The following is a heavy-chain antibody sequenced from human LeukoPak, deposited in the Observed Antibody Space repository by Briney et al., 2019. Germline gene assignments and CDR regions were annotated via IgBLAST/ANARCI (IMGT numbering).Heavy chain of an antibody. Sequence: GGSLRLSCAASGFTFSSYNMNWVRQAPGKGLEWVSSISSSSSYIYYADSVKGRFTISRDNAKNSLYLQMNSLRAEDTAVYYCARRGYNYIFDYWGQGTLVTVSS. CDR3: ARRGYNYIFDY. J-gene: IGHJ4*02. CDR2: ISSSSSYI. V-gene: IGHV3-21*01. D-gene: IGHD5-24*01. CDR1: GFTFSSYN.